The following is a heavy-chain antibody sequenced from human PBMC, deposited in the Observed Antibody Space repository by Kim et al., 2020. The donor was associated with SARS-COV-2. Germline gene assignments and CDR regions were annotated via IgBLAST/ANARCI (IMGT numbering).Heavy chain of an antibody. V-gene: IGHV3-21*01. CDR3: ARGYYYGSGSYFRGYYGMDV. Sequence: GGSLRLSCAASGFTFSSYSMNWVRQAPGKGLEWVSSINSSSSYIYYADSVKGRFTISRDNAKNSLYLQMNSLRAEDTAVYYCARGYYYGSGSYFRGYYGMDVWGQGTTVTVSS. D-gene: IGHD3-10*01. CDR1: GFTFSSYS. J-gene: IGHJ6*02. CDR2: INSSSSYI.